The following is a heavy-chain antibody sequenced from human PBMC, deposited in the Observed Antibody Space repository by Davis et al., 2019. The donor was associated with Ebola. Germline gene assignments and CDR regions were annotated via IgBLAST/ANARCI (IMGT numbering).Heavy chain of an antibody. CDR2: ILKDGSGR. V-gene: IGHV3-7*03. D-gene: IGHD2/OR15-2a*01. Sequence: GESLKISCAASGFTFSNHWMTWVRQTPGKGLEWVANILKDGSGRYYVDSVKGRFTISRDNALNSVYLQMNNLRVEDTGVYYCARHTFHALDYWGQGTLVTVSS. J-gene: IGHJ4*02. CDR3: ARHTFHALDY. CDR1: GFTFSNHW.